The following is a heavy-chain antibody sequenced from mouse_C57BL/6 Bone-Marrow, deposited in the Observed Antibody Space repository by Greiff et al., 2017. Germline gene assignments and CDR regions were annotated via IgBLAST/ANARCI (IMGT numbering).Heavy chain of an antibody. J-gene: IGHJ4*01. CDR2: INPNNGGT. V-gene: IGHV1-18*01. Sequence: VQLQQSGPERVKPGASVKIPCKASGYTFTDYNMDWVKQSHGKSLEWIGDINPNNGGTIYNQKFKGKATLTVDKSSSTAYMELRSLTSEDTAVYYFARYNGSSDRRNYYAMDYWGQGTSVTVSS. CDR1: GYTFTDYN. CDR3: ARYNGSSDRRNYYAMDY. D-gene: IGHD1-1*01.